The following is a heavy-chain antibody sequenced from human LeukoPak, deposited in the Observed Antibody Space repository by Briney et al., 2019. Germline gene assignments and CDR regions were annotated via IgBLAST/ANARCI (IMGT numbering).Heavy chain of an antibody. J-gene: IGHJ4*02. CDR2: IKQDGSEK. CDR1: GFTFSNYW. V-gene: IGHV3-7*01. D-gene: IGHD1-26*01. Sequence: GGSLRLSCAASGFTFSNYWMSWVRQAPGKGLEWVANIKQDGSEKYYVDSVKGRFTISRDNAKNSLYLQMNSLRAEDTALYYCARDIVGAAEGLFDYWGQGTLVTVSS. CDR3: ARDIVGAAEGLFDY.